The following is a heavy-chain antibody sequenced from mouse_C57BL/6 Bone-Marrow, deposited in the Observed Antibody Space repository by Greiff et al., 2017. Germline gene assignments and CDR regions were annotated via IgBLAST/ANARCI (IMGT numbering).Heavy chain of an antibody. V-gene: IGHV5-4*03. CDR2: ISDGGSYT. D-gene: IGHD1-1*01. Sequence: DVKLVESGGGLVKPGGSLKLSCAASGFTFSSYAMSWVRQTPEKRLEWVATISDGGSYTYYPDNVKGRFTISRDNAKNNLYLQMSHLKSEDTAMYYWARATVVPFDCWGQGTTLTVSS. CDR3: ARATVVPFDC. CDR1: GFTFSSYA. J-gene: IGHJ2*01.